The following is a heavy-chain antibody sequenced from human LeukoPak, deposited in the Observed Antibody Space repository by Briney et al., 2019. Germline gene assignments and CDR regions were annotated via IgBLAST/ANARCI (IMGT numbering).Heavy chain of an antibody. D-gene: IGHD2/OR15-2a*01. CDR2: INSDGSWT. J-gene: IGHJ4*02. CDR1: GNYW. CDR3: VSFYETY. Sequence: GGSLRLSCAASGNYWMHWVRQAPGKGLVWVSHINSDGSWTSYADSVKGRFTISKDNAKNTVYLQMNSLRAEDTAVYYCVSFYETYWGRGTLVTLSS. V-gene: IGHV3-74*01.